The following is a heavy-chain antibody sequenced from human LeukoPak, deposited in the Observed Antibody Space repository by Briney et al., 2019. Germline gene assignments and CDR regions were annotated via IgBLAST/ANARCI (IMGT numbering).Heavy chain of an antibody. J-gene: IGHJ4*02. D-gene: IGHD2-2*03. CDR2: INPGGST. CDR3: ATRSEIGYYFDY. Sequence: SETLSLTCAVYGGSFSGYYWSWIRQSPVRGLEWIGEINPGGSTNYYNPSLKSRVTISVDTAKNHFSLKLSSVTAADTALYYCATRSEIGYYFDYWGQRTPVTVSS. CDR1: GGSFSGYY. V-gene: IGHV4-34*01.